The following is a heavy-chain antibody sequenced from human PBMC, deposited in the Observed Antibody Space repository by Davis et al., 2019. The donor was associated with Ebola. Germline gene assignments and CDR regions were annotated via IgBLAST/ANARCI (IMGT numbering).Heavy chain of an antibody. CDR1: GFTFSSYD. J-gene: IGHJ6*02. CDR3: ARGDSSSSIFYYYGMDV. D-gene: IGHD6-6*01. Sequence: GESLRLSCAASGFTFSSYDMHWVRQATGKGLEWVSAIGTAGDTYYPGSVKGRFTISRENAKNSLYLQMNSLRAGDTAVYYCARGDSSSSIFYYYGMDVWGQGTTVTVSS. V-gene: IGHV3-13*01. CDR2: IGTAGDT.